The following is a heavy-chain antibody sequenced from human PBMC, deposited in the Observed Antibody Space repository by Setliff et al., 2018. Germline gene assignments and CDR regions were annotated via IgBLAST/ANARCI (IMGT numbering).Heavy chain of an antibody. J-gene: IGHJ2*01. D-gene: IGHD3-22*01. Sequence: LSLTCAVSGGSISSSNWWSWVRQPPGKGLEWIGSIYHSGSTYYNPSLKSRVTISVDTSKNQFSLKLSSVTAADTAVYYCARALIYDSSGYYRAHWYFDLWGRGTLVTVSS. CDR2: IYHSGST. CDR1: GGSISSSNW. V-gene: IGHV4-4*02. CDR3: ARALIYDSSGYYRAHWYFDL.